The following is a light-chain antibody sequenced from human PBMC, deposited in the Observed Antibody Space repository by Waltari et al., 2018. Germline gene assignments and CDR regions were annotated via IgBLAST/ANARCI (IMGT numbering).Light chain of an antibody. V-gene: IGLV3-21*04. CDR2: YDS. CDR3: QVWDSSSDWV. Sequence: SYVLTQPPSVSVAPGKTARITCGGNNLGSKSVHWYQQKPGQAPVLVIYYDSDRPSGIPERFSGSNSGNTATLTISRVEAGDEADYYCQVWDSSSDWVFGGGTKLTVL. CDR1: NLGSKS. J-gene: IGLJ3*02.